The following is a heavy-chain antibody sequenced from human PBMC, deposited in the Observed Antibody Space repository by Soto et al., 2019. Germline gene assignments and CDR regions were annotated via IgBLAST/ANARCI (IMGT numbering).Heavy chain of an antibody. J-gene: IGHJ5*02. CDR3: ARGLIYFWSGFWCGWFDP. D-gene: IGHD3-3*01. CDR1: GGSFSGYY. CDR2: INHSGST. Sequence: QVQLQQWGAGLLKPSETLSLTCAVYGGSFSGYYWSWIRQPPGKGLEWIGEINHSGSTNYNPSLKSRVTISVDTSKNQFSLKLSSVTAADTAVYYCARGLIYFWSGFWCGWFDPWGQGTLVTVSS. V-gene: IGHV4-34*01.